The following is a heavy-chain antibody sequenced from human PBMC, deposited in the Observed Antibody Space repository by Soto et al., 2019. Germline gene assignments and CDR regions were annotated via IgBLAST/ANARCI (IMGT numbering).Heavy chain of an antibody. CDR2: VNGGNGNT. V-gene: IGHV1-3*01. J-gene: IGHJ4*02. D-gene: IGHD1-26*01. Sequence: QVQLVQSGAEVKEPGASVKDSCKPSGYTFTTHVMHWVRQAPGQRLEWMGWVNGGNGNTTYSQKFQDRVTITRDTAATTAYMELSRLRSEDKAVYYCARASGIAGPSGDLDYWGQGALVIVSS. CDR1: GYTFTTHV. CDR3: ARASGIAGPSGDLDY.